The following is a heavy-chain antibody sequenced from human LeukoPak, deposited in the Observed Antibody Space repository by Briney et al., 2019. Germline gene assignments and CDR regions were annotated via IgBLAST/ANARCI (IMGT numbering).Heavy chain of an antibody. CDR1: GVTFSSYW. CDR3: ARRRDFDY. CDR2: IKQDGSEK. V-gene: IGHV3-7*01. J-gene: IGHJ4*02. Sequence: GGSLRLSCAASGVTFSSYWMIWVRQAPGKGLEWVANIKQDGSEKYYVDSVKGRFTISRDNAKNSLYLQMNSLRAEDTAVYYCARRRDFDYWGQGTLVTVSS.